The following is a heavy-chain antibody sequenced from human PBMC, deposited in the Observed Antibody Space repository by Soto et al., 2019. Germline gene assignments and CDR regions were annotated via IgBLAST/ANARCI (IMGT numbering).Heavy chain of an antibody. Sequence: SETLSLTCSVSGDAISNYYWSWIRQTPGRGLEWIGCVHESGSTDYNPSLKGRVTISLHTSKSQFSLRLRSATAAETATYFCARGTRALITSFFAYWGQG. V-gene: IGHV4-59*01. CDR2: VHESGST. D-gene: IGHD3-16*01. J-gene: IGHJ4*02. CDR3: ARGTRALITSFFAY. CDR1: GDAISNYY.